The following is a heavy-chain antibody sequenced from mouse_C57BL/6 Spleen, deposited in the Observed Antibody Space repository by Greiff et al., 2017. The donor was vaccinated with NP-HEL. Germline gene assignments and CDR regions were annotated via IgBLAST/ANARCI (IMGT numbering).Heavy chain of an antibody. J-gene: IGHJ2*01. V-gene: IGHV1-81*01. Sequence: QVQLKESGAELARPGASVKLSCKASGYTFTSYGISWVKQRTGQGLEWIGEIYPRSGNTYYNEKFKGKATLTADKSSSTAYMELRSLTSEDSAVYFCARLGPVDYWGQGTTLTVSS. CDR1: GYTFTSYG. CDR2: IYPRSGNT. CDR3: ARLGPVDY.